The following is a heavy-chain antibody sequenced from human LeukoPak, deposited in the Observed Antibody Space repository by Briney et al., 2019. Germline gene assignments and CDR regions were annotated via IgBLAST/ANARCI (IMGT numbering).Heavy chain of an antibody. CDR3: AGVTLYCSSTSCYGPRDY. J-gene: IGHJ4*02. CDR2: INHSGST. V-gene: IGHV4-34*01. D-gene: IGHD2-2*01. CDR1: GGSFSGYY. Sequence: SETLSLTCAVYGGSFSGYYWSWIRQPPGKGLEWIGEINHSGSTNYNPSLKSRVTISVDTSKNQFSLKLSSVTAADTAVYYCAGVTLYCSSTSCYGPRDYWGQGTLVTVSS.